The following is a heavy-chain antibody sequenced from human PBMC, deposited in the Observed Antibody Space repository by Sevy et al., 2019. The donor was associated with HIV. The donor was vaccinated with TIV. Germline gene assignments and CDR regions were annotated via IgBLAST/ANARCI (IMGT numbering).Heavy chain of an antibody. Sequence: GGSLRLSCAASGFAFYDYSMSWIRQAPGKGLEWVATLSFGCGKINYADSVKGRFTISRDNSKNSFYLQMDNLRVEDTALYYCARERCTRYHDYWGQGTRVTVSS. CDR3: ARERCTRYHDY. D-gene: IGHD2-8*01. CDR1: GFAFYDYS. J-gene: IGHJ4*02. CDR2: LSFGCGKI. V-gene: IGHV3-23*01.